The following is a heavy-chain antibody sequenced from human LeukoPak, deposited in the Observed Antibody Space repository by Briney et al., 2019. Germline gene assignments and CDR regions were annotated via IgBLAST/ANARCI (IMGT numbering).Heavy chain of an antibody. CDR3: ARRVDKNDSSGYKVSGYFDY. Sequence: SETLSLTCTVSGGSLRSSGHWWVWIRQPPGKGLEWIGEINHSGSTNYNPSLKSRVTISVDTSKNQFSLKLSSVTAADTAVYYCARRVDKNDSSGYKVSGYFDYWGQGTLVTVSS. V-gene: IGHV4-39*07. D-gene: IGHD3-22*01. CDR1: GGSLRSSGHW. J-gene: IGHJ4*02. CDR2: INHSGST.